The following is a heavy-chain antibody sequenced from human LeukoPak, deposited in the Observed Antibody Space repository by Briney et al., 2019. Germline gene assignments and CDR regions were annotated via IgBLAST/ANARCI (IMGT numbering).Heavy chain of an antibody. CDR1: GGSISSSSYY. J-gene: IGHJ4*02. D-gene: IGHD3-16*01. CDR2: IYTSGST. V-gene: IGHV4-61*02. Sequence: SETLSLTCTVSGGSISSSSYYWSWIRQPAGKGLEWIGRIYTSGSTNYNPSLKSRVTISVDTSKNQFSLKLSSVTAADTAVYYCARVIGYYFDYWGQGTLVTVSS. CDR3: ARVIGYYFDY.